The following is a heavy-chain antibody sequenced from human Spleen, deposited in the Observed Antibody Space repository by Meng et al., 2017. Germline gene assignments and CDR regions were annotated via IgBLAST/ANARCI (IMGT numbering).Heavy chain of an antibody. CDR1: GFKFSSYS. CDR3: AREARVGGWVSDYFDY. D-gene: IGHD3-10*01. J-gene: IGHJ4*02. V-gene: IGHV3-21*01. Sequence: GESLKISCAASGFKFSSYSLNWVRQAPGKGLEWVSSISSSSDYIFYADSVRGRFTVSRDNTKNSLFLHMNSLRAEDTAVYYCAREARVGGWVSDYFDYWGQGALVTV. CDR2: ISSSSDYI.